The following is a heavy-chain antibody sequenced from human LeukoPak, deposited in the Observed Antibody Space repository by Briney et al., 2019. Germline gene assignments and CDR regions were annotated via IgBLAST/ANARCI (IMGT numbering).Heavy chain of an antibody. CDR2: IWYDGSNK. Sequence: GRSLRLSCATSGFTFSSYGMHWVRQAPGKGLEWVGVIWYDGSNKYYRDSVKGRFTISRDNSKNTLYLQMNSLRAEDTAVYYCAEDQDTSGSAEYFQHWGQGTLVIVSS. CDR3: AEDQDTSGSAEYFQH. J-gene: IGHJ1*01. CDR1: GFTFSSYG. V-gene: IGHV3-33*06. D-gene: IGHD3-22*01.